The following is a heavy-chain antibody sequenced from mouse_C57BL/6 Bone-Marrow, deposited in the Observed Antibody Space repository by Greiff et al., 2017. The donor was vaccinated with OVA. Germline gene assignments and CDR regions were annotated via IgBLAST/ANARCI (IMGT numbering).Heavy chain of an antibody. CDR3: ARGRCNYVFYAMDY. D-gene: IGHD2-1*01. V-gene: IGHV1-76*01. J-gene: IGHJ4*01. CDR1: GYTFTDYY. Sequence: QVQLQQSGAELVRPGASVKLSCKASGYTFTDYYINWVKQRPGQGLEWIARIYPGSGNTYYNEKFKGKATLAAEKSSSAAYMQLSSLTSEDSAVYFCARGRCNYVFYAMDYWGQGTSVTVSS. CDR2: IYPGSGNT.